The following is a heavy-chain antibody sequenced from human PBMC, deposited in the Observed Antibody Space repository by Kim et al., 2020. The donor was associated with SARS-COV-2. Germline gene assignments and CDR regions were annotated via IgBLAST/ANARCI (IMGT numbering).Heavy chain of an antibody. CDR1: GFTFSNYA. CDR2: ISATGAHT. V-gene: IGHV3-23*01. Sequence: GGSLRLSCAASGFTFSNYAMTWVRQAPGKGLEWVSAISATGAHTYYADSVKGRFTISRDNSKNTLYLHINSLRAEDTAVYYCGKGRSTMIVVVLTWGQGTLVTVSS. D-gene: IGHD3-22*01. CDR3: GKGRSTMIVVVLT. J-gene: IGHJ5*02.